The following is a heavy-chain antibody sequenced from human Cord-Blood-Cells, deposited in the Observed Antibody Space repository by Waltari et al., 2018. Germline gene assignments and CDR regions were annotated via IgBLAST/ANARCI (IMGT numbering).Heavy chain of an antibody. J-gene: IGHJ6*03. Sequence: QVQLVQSGAEVKKPGASVKVSCKASGYTFTGYYMHWVRQAPGQGLEWKGWINPNSGGTNYAKKFQGRVTMTRDTSISTAYMELSRLRSDDTAVYYCARDTRYSSSWYYYYYYMDVWGKGTTVTVSS. CDR2: INPNSGGT. V-gene: IGHV1-2*02. CDR1: GYTFTGYY. D-gene: IGHD6-13*01. CDR3: ARDTRYSSSWYYYYYYMDV.